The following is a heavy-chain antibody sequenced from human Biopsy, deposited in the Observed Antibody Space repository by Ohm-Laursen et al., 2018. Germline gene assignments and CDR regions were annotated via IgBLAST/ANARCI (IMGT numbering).Heavy chain of an antibody. Sequence: GSSVKVSCKASGGSFNSLDLSWVRQAPGQGLEWLGGIIPFSGTINYAQAFRGRVAITADESTSTAYLDLSSLRSEDTATYYCARRRGADFDYWGQGTLVTVSS. J-gene: IGHJ4*02. CDR2: IIPFSGTI. V-gene: IGHV1-69*01. CDR3: ARRRGADFDY. CDR1: GGSFNSLD. D-gene: IGHD3-16*01.